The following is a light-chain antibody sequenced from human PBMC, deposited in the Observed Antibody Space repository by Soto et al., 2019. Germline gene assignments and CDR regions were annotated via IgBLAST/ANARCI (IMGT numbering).Light chain of an antibody. J-gene: IGKJ4*01. V-gene: IGKV3-11*01. CDR2: DAS. CDR1: QSVDRS. Sequence: EIVLTQSPATLSLSPGERATLSCRASQSVDRSLAWYQQKPGQAPRLLIYDASTRAPGIPARFSGSGSGTDFTLTISSLETEDFEVYYCQQRSTWPLLTFGGGTKVDFK. CDR3: QQRSTWPLLT.